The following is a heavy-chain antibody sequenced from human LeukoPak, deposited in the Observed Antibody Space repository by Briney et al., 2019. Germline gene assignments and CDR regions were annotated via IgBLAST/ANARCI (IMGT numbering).Heavy chain of an antibody. D-gene: IGHD3-22*01. V-gene: IGHV3-48*04. J-gene: IGHJ4*02. CDR3: AREEGGYYDSSGSIDY. Sequence: GGSLRLSCAASGFTFSSYSMNWVRQAPGKGLEWVSYISSSSSTIYYADSVKGRFTISRDNAKNSLYLQMNSLRAEDTAVYYCAREEGGYYDSSGSIDYWGQGTLVTVSS. CDR2: ISSSSSTI. CDR1: GFTFSSYS.